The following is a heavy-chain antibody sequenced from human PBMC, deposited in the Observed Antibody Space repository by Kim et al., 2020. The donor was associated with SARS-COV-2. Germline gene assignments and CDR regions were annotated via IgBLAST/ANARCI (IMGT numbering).Heavy chain of an antibody. CDR1: GFTFSSYW. D-gene: IGHD4-17*01. CDR3: ARDPTVTTAHYYYYYGMDV. V-gene: IGHV3-74*01. CDR2: INSDGSST. Sequence: GGSLRLSCAASGFTFSSYWMHWVRQAPGKGLVWVSRINSDGSSTSYADSVKGRFTISRDNAKNTLYLQMNSLRAEDTAVYYCARDPTVTTAHYYYYYGMDVWGQGTTVTVSS. J-gene: IGHJ6*02.